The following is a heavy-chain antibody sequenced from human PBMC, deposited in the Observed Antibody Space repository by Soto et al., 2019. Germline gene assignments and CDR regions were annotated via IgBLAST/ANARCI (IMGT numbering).Heavy chain of an antibody. Sequence: GESLKISCKGSGYSFTNYWIGWVRQMPGKGLEWMGIIYPGDSDTRYSPSFQGQVTISADKSISTAYLQWSSLKASDTAMYYCARPRRDGYNFDYFDYWGQGTLVTVSS. D-gene: IGHD5-12*01. V-gene: IGHV5-51*01. CDR2: IYPGDSDT. CDR3: ARPRRDGYNFDYFDY. J-gene: IGHJ4*02. CDR1: GYSFTNYW.